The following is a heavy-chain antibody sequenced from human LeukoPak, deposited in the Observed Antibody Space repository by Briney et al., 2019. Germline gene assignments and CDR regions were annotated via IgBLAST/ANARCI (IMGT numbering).Heavy chain of an antibody. V-gene: IGHV1-69*13. D-gene: IGHD3-22*01. Sequence: ASVKVSCKASGGTFSSYAISWMRQAPGQGLEWMGGIIPIFGTANYAQKFQGRVTITADESTSTAYMELSSLRSEDTAVYYCAREFTYYYDSSGYYYWGQGTLVTVSS. CDR2: IIPIFGTA. CDR1: GGTFSSYA. J-gene: IGHJ4*02. CDR3: AREFTYYYDSSGYYY.